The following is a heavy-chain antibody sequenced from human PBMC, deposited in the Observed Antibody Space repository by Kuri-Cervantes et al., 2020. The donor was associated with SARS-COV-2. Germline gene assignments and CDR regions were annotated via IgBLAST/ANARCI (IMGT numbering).Heavy chain of an antibody. Sequence: GESLKISCAASGFTFSSYSMSWVRQAPGKGLEWVGRIKSKTDGGATDYAAPVKGRFTISRDDSKNTAYLQMNSLKTEDTAVYYCTRHREVGGSWANDYWGQGTLVTVSS. CDR3: TRHREVGGSWANDY. D-gene: IGHD2-15*01. V-gene: IGHV3-15*01. CDR1: GFTFSSYS. CDR2: IKSKTDGGAT. J-gene: IGHJ4*02.